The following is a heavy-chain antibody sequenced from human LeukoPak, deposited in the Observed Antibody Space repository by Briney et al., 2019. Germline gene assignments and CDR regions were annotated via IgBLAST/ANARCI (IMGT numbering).Heavy chain of an antibody. CDR3: ASKYDSSGYLFDY. CDR2: IYYSGST. D-gene: IGHD3-22*01. V-gene: IGHV4-31*03. J-gene: IGHJ4*02. Sequence: SETLSLTCTVSGGSISSGGYYWSWIRQHPGKGLEWIGYIYYSGSTYYNPSLKSRVTISVDTSKNQFSLKLSSVTAADTAVYYCASKYDSSGYLFDYWGQGTLVTVSS. CDR1: GGSISSGGYY.